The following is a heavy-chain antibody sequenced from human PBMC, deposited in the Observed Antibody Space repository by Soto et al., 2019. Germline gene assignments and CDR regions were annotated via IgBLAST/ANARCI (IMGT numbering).Heavy chain of an antibody. CDR2: ISWNSGSI. CDR3: AKDIKWLASNYYYGMDV. CDR1: GFTFDDYA. D-gene: IGHD6-19*01. V-gene: IGHV3-9*01. J-gene: IGHJ6*02. Sequence: PGGSLRLSCGASGFTFDDYAMHWVRQAPGKGLEWVSGISWNSGSIGYADSVKGRFTISRDNAKNSLYLQMNSLRAEDTALYYCAKDIKWLASNYYYGMDVWGQGTTVTVSS.